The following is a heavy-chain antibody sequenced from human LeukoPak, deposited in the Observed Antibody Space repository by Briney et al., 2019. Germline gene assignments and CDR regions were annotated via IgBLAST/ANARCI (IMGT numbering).Heavy chain of an antibody. CDR2: LYSGGST. J-gene: IGHJ4*02. Sequence: PGGSLRLSCAASGFTVSNNYMSWVRQAPGKGLEWVSVLYSGGSTYYADSVKGRFTISRDNSKNTLYLQMNSLRAEDTAVYYCARHRGYCSSTSCYPYYFDYWGQGTLVTVS. CDR1: GFTVSNNY. CDR3: ARHRGYCSSTSCYPYYFDY. D-gene: IGHD2-2*01. V-gene: IGHV3-66*04.